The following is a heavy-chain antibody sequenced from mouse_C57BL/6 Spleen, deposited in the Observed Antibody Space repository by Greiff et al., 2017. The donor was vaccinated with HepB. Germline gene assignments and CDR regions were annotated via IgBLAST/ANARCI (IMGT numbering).Heavy chain of an antibody. D-gene: IGHD2-5*01. CDR1: GFTFSSYA. V-gene: IGHV5-9-1*02. CDR2: ISSGGDYI. CDR3: TRAGYSNYRYAMDY. J-gene: IGHJ4*01. Sequence: EVKLVESGEGLVKPGGSLKLSCAASGFTFSSYAMSWVRQTPEKRLEWVAYISSGGDYIYYAETVKGRFTISRNNARNTRYLQMSSLKSEDTAMYYCTRAGYSNYRYAMDYWGQGTSVTVSS.